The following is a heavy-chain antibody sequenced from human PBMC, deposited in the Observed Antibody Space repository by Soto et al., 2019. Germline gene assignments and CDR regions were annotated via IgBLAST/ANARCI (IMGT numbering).Heavy chain of an antibody. V-gene: IGHV4-59*01. Sequence: QVQLQESGPGLVKPSETLSLTCTVSGGSISSYYWSWIRQPPGKGLEWIGYIYYSGSTNYNPSLNRRVXXPXDXXKNQFALTLSSVTAADTAVYYCARVKDGYNPSFDYWGQGTLVTVSS. J-gene: IGHJ4*02. D-gene: IGHD5-12*01. CDR3: ARVKDGYNPSFDY. CDR2: IYYSGST. CDR1: GGSISSYY.